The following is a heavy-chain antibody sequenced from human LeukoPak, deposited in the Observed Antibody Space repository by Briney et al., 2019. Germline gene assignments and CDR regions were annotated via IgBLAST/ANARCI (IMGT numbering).Heavy chain of an antibody. CDR3: IRSSSWSFDY. D-gene: IGHD6-13*01. J-gene: IGHJ4*02. Sequence: GASVTVSCKASGYTFTSYFIHWVRQAPGQGLEWMGIINPSAGSTSYAQKFQGRVTMTRDTSTSTVYMELGRLRSEDTAVYYCIRSSSWSFDYWGQGTLVTVSS. V-gene: IGHV1-46*01. CDR2: INPSAGST. CDR1: GYTFTSYF.